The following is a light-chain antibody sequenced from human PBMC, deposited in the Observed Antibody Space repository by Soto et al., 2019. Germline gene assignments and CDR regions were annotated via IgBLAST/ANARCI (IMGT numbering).Light chain of an antibody. CDR3: QQYNRPWT. CDR1: QTINSW. CDR2: DAS. V-gene: IGKV1-5*01. J-gene: IGKJ1*01. Sequence: DIQMTQSPSNLSGSVGDRVTITCRASQTINSWLAWYQQKPGKAPKLLIYDASSLESGVPSRFSGSGSGTEFTLTISSLQPDDFATYYCQQYNRPWTFGQGTKVDI.